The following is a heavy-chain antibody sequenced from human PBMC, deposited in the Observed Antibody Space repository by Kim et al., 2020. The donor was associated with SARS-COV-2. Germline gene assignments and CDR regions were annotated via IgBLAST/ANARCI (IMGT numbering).Heavy chain of an antibody. Sequence: GESLKISCKGSGYSFTNYWIGWVRQMPGRGLECMGIIYPGDSDTRYSPSFQAQVTISVDKSLSTAYLQWSSLEASDTAMYYCARMLAGAYYFDYWGQGTLLTVSP. CDR3: ARMLAGAYYFDY. CDR2: IYPGDSDT. V-gene: IGHV5-51*01. D-gene: IGHD3-16*01. CDR1: GYSFTNYW. J-gene: IGHJ4*02.